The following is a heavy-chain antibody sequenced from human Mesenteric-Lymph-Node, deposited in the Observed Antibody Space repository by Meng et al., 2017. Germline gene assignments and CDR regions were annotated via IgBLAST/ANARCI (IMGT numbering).Heavy chain of an antibody. CDR2: INHSGST. CDR3: ARGFLSFVRVFDY. J-gene: IGHJ4*02. CDR1: GGSFSGYY. D-gene: IGHD2/OR15-2a*01. V-gene: IGHV4-34*01. Sequence: QVQRQQWGAGLLKPSEPLSLTCAVYGGSFSGYYWSWIRQPPGKGLEWIGEINHSGSTNYNPSLKSRVTISVDTSKNQFSLKLSSVTAADTAVYYCARGFLSFVRVFDYWGQGTLVTVSS.